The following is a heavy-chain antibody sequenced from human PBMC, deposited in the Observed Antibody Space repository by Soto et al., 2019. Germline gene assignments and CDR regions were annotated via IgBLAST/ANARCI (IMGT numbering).Heavy chain of an antibody. CDR1: GFTFSSYG. CDR2: ISYDGSNK. D-gene: IGHD6-13*01. J-gene: IGHJ6*02. CDR3: AKDAVGIAAAGPHYYYYYGMDV. V-gene: IGHV3-30*18. Sequence: HPGGSLRLSCAASGFTFSSYGMHWVRQAPGKGLEWVAVISYDGSNKYYADSVKGRFTISRDNSKNTLYLQMNSLRAEDTAVYYCAKDAVGIAAAGPHYYYYYGMDVWGQGTTVTVSS.